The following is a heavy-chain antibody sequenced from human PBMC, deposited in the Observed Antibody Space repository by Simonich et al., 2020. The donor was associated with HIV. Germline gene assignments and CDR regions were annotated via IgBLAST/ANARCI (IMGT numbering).Heavy chain of an antibody. D-gene: IGHD2-21*01. CDR1: GFTFSSYW. Sequence: EVQLVESGVGLVQPGGSLRLSCAASGFTFSSYWMHWVRQAPGKGRVGVAHINRDGIGTSYADSVKGRFTISRDNAKNTLNLQMNSLRAEDTAVYYCARDLWFPFDYWGQGTLVTVSS. CDR3: ARDLWFPFDY. CDR2: INRDGIGT. J-gene: IGHJ4*02. V-gene: IGHV3-74*01.